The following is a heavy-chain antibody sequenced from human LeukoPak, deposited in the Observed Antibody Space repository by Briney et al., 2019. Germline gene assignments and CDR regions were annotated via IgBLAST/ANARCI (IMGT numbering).Heavy chain of an antibody. CDR2: INPNNGGT. D-gene: IGHD3-16*01. CDR3: AGGELGWIEGLDY. V-gene: IGHV1-2*02. J-gene: IGHJ4*02. Sequence: ASVKVSCKASGYSLTAYYMHWVRQAPGQGLEWLGWINPNNGGTNLAQDFRDRVTMTRDTSISTVYMKLSMLTSADTAVYYCAGGELGWIEGLDYWGQGSLVTVSS. CDR1: GYSLTAYY.